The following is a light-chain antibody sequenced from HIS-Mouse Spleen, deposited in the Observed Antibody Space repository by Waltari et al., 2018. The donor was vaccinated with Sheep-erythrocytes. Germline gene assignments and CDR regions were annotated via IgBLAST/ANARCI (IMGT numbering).Light chain of an antibody. Sequence: AIQMTQAPSSLAASVGDRVPITCRASQGIRNDLGWYQQKPGKAPKLLIYAASSLQSGVPSRFSGSGSGTDFTLTISSLQPEDFATYYCLQDYNYPYTFGQGTKLEIK. V-gene: IGKV1-6*01. CDR1: QGIRND. CDR3: LQDYNYPYT. CDR2: AAS. J-gene: IGKJ2*01.